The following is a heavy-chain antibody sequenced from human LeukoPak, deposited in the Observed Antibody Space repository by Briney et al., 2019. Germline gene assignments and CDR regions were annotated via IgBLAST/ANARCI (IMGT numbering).Heavy chain of an antibody. Sequence: QXVRQAPGQGLEWMGIINPTGGSTSYAQKFQGRVTMTSDTSTSTVYMELSSLRSEATAVYYCAPARGWLDYWGQGTLVTVSS. CDR3: APARGWLDY. CDR2: INPTGGST. V-gene: IGHV1-46*01. J-gene: IGHJ4*02. D-gene: IGHD6-19*01.